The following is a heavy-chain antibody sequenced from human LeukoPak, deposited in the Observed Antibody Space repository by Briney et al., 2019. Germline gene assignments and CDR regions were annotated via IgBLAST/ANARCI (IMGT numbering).Heavy chain of an antibody. V-gene: IGHV1-18*01. Sequence: ASVKVSCKASGYTFTSYCIRWVRQAPGQGLEWMGWINAYNGNTNYAQKLQGRVTMTRDTSTSTAYMELRSLRSDDTAVYYCARDAPNYYDSSGYHLPRFDYWGQGTLVTVSS. CDR1: GYTFTSYC. CDR3: ARDAPNYYDSSGYHLPRFDY. J-gene: IGHJ4*02. CDR2: INAYNGNT. D-gene: IGHD3-22*01.